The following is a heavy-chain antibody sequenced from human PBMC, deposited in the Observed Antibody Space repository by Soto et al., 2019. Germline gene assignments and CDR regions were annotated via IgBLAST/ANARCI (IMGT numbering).Heavy chain of an antibody. D-gene: IGHD2-15*01. CDR2: ISSSSDTI. Sequence: PGGSLRLSCAASGFIFSSYSMNWVRQAPGKGLEWVSYISSSSDTIYYADSVKGRFTISRDNAKNSLYLQMNSLRAEDTAVYYCARAPRYCSGGNCYSSCYYYHLDVWGIGTTVTVSS. CDR3: ARAPRYCSGGNCYSSCYYYHLDV. CDR1: GFIFSSYS. V-gene: IGHV3-48*01. J-gene: IGHJ6*03.